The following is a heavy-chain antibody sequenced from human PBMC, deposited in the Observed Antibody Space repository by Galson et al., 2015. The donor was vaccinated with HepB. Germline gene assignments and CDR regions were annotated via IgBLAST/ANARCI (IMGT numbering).Heavy chain of an antibody. CDR3: ARLRDGYPKFFDY. J-gene: IGHJ4*02. CDR1: GYSFTSYW. D-gene: IGHD5-24*01. Sequence: QSGAEVKKPGESLRISCKGSGYSFTSYWISWVRQAPGQGLEWMGRIIPILGIANYAQKFQGRVTITADKSTSTAYMELSSLRSEDTAVYYCARLRDGYPKFFDYWGQGTLVTVSS. CDR2: IIPILGIA. V-gene: IGHV1-69*04.